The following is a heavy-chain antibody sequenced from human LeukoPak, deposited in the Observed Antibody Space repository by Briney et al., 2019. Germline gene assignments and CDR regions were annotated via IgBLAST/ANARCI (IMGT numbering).Heavy chain of an antibody. CDR2: ISGSGGST. CDR3: ATPLGGSYGDWYFDL. J-gene: IGHJ2*01. Sequence: TGGSLRLSCAASGFTFSSYAMSWVRQAPGKGLEWVSAISGSGGSTYNADSVKGRFTISRDNSKNTLYLQMNSLRAEDTAVYYCATPLGGSYGDWYFDLWGRGTLVTVSS. V-gene: IGHV3-23*01. CDR1: GFTFSSYA. D-gene: IGHD1-26*01.